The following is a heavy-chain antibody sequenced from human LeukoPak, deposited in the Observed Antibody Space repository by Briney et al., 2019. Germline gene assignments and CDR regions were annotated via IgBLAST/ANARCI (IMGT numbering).Heavy chain of an antibody. J-gene: IGHJ4*02. CDR1: GFTVSRNY. Sequence: GGSLRLSCAASGFTVSRNYMSWVRQAPGKGLEWVSVLYSGGSTNYADSVKGRFTISRDNSKNTLYLQMNSLRADDTAVYYCARDRWGTTVYWGQGTLVTVSS. V-gene: IGHV3-53*01. D-gene: IGHD4-17*01. CDR3: ARDRWGTTVY. CDR2: LYSGGST.